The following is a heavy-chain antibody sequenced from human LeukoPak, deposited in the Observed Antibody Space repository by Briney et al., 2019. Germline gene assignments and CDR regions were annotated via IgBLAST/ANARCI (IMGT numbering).Heavy chain of an antibody. V-gene: IGHV1-2*02. J-gene: IGHJ4*02. CDR3: AREAYDFPYYFDY. D-gene: IGHD3-3*01. CDR2: INPSSGGT. Sequence: ASVKVSCKASGYTFTGYHMHWVRQAPGQGLEWMGWINPSSGGTNYAQKFQGRVTMTRDTSISTAFMELSRLRSDDTAVYYCAREAYDFPYYFDYWGQGTLVTVSS. CDR1: GYTFTGYH.